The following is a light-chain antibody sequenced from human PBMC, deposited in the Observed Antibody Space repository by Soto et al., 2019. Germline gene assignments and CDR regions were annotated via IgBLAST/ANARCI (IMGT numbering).Light chain of an antibody. V-gene: IGLV2-14*01. CDR2: EVS. Sequence: QSVLTQPASVSGSPRQSITISCTGTSSDVGTYNFVSWYQQHPGKAPKLMIYEVSNRPSGVSNRFSGSKSGNTASLTISGLQAEDEADYYCSSYTSSYTYVFGTGTKLTVL. CDR3: SSYTSSYTYV. J-gene: IGLJ1*01. CDR1: SSDVGTYNF.